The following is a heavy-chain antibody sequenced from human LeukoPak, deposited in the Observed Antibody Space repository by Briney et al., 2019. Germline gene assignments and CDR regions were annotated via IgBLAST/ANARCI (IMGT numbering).Heavy chain of an antibody. CDR3: ARADSSSWPGEAFDI. CDR2: IWSDGSNK. CDR1: GFTFSSYG. Sequence: GGSLRLSCAASGFTFSSYGMHWVRQAPGKGLEWVAIIWSDGSNKYYADSAKGRFTISRDNSKNTLYLQMNSLRAEDTAVYYCARADSSSWPGEAFDIWGQGTMVTVST. J-gene: IGHJ3*02. D-gene: IGHD6-13*01. V-gene: IGHV3-33*01.